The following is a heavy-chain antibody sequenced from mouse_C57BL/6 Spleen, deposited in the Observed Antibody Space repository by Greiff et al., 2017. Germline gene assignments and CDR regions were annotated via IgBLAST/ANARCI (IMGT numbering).Heavy chain of an antibody. Sequence: QVQLQQPGAELVKPGASVKMSCKASGYTFTSYWITWVKQRPGQGLEWIGDIYPGSGSTNYNEKFKSKATLTVDTSSSTAYMQRSSLTSEDSAVYYCARWGDVYYDYDGYYFDYWGQGTTLTVSS. J-gene: IGHJ2*01. CDR1: GYTFTSYW. CDR2: IYPGSGST. CDR3: ARWGDVYYDYDGYYFDY. V-gene: IGHV1-55*01. D-gene: IGHD2-4*01.